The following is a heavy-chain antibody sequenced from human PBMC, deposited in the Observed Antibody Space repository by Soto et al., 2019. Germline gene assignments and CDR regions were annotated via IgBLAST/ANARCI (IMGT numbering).Heavy chain of an antibody. J-gene: IGHJ4*02. V-gene: IGHV1-69*01. Sequence: SVTVSFTASGGTFSSYAISWVRQAPGQGLEWMGGIIPIFGTANYAQKFQGRVTITADESTSTAYMELSSLRSEDTAVYYCASRYDILTGLNDWGQGTLVPVS. CDR1: GGTFSSYA. CDR2: IIPIFGTA. CDR3: ASRYDILTGLND. D-gene: IGHD3-9*01.